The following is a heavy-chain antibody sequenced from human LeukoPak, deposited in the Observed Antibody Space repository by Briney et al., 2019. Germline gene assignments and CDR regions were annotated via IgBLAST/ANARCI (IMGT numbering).Heavy chain of an antibody. Sequence: SETLSLTCTVSGGSISSSSYYWGWIRQPPGKGLEWIGSIYYSGSTYYNPSLKSRVTISVVTSKNQFSLKLSSVTAADTAVYYCARGYSYGLNFDYWGQGTLVTVSS. CDR2: IYYSGST. V-gene: IGHV4-39*07. J-gene: IGHJ4*02. CDR1: GGSISSSSYY. D-gene: IGHD5-18*01. CDR3: ARGYSYGLNFDY.